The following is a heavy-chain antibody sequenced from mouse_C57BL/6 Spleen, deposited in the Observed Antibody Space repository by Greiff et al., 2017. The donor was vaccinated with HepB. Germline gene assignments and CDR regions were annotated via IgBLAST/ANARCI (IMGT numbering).Heavy chain of an antibody. CDR2: IDPKSGGT. J-gene: IGHJ4*01. V-gene: IGHV1-72*01. Sequence: QVQLQQPGAELVKPGASVKLSCKASGYTFTSYWMHWVKQRPGRGLEWIGRIDPKSGGTKYNEKFKSKATLTVDKPSSTAYMQLSSLTSEDSAVYYCARSLYDYDGGSYAMDYWGQGTSVTVSS. CDR1: GYTFTSYW. CDR3: ARSLYDYDGGSYAMDY. D-gene: IGHD2-4*01.